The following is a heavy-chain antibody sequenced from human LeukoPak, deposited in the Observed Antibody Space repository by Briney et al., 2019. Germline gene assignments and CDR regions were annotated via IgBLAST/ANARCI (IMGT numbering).Heavy chain of an antibody. V-gene: IGHV4-59*12. D-gene: IGHD5-24*01. Sequence: PGGSLRLSCAASGFTFSSYSMNWIRQPPGKGLEWIGNIYYTGSTYYNPSLKSRVTMSVDTSNNQFSLKLSSVTAADTAVYYCAREPRDGYNRLDYWGQGTLVTVSS. CDR1: GFTFSSYS. CDR3: AREPRDGYNRLDY. CDR2: IYYTGST. J-gene: IGHJ4*02.